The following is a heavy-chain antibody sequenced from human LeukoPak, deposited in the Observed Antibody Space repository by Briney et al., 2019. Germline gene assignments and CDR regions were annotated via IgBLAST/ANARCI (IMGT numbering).Heavy chain of an antibody. CDR1: GGAISSYY. CDR2: IDYSGST. V-gene: IGHV4-59*01. CDR3: ARTYCGGDCTYWYFDL. D-gene: IGHD2-21*02. Sequence: PSETLSLTCSVLGGAISSYYWSWIRQPPGKGLEWMGDIDYSGSTNSNSSLKSRVTISVDTSKNQFSLKLSSVTAAVTAVYYCARTYCGGDCTYWYFDLWGRGTLVTVSS. J-gene: IGHJ2*01.